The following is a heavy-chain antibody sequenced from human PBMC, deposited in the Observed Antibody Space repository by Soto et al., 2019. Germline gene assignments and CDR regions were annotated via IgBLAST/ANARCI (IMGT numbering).Heavy chain of an antibody. Sequence: GGSLRLSCAASGFTFSSYSMNWVRQAPGRGLEWVSHISTSSRTIYYADSVKGRFTISRDNAKNSLYLQMNSLRAEDTAVYYCARDQGNNWDLDYWGQGTQVTVSS. D-gene: IGHD1-20*01. J-gene: IGHJ4*02. CDR1: GFTFSSYS. V-gene: IGHV3-48*01. CDR3: ARDQGNNWDLDY. CDR2: ISTSSRTI.